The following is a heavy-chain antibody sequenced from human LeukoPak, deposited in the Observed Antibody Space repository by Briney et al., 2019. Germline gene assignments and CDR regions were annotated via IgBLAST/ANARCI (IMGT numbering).Heavy chain of an antibody. D-gene: IGHD3-10*01. CDR3: AKDSHYYGSGNGMDV. CDR2: VYSGGST. V-gene: IGHV3-53*05. Sequence: GGSLRLSCTASGFTVSSNYLSWVRQAPGKGLEWVSVVYSGGSTYYADSVKGRFTISRDNSKNTLYLQMNSLRAEDTAVYYCAKDSHYYGSGNGMDVWGQGTTVTVSS. CDR1: GFTVSSNY. J-gene: IGHJ6*02.